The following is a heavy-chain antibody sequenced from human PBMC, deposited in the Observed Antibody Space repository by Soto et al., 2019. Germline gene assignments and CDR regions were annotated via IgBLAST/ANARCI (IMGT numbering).Heavy chain of an antibody. V-gene: IGHV5-51*01. CDR2: IYPGASDT. D-gene: IGHD6-13*01. J-gene: IGHJ6*02. CDR3: ARTSVAGTCYDGRDA. Sequence: EVQLVQSGAEVKKPGESLKISCKGSGYSFISYWIGWVRQMPGKGLEWMGIIYPGASDTRYSPSFQGQVTIPADKSISTAYLPWNSLKASATARYHCARTSVAGTCYDGRDAWGQGTPVTVSS. CDR1: GYSFISYW.